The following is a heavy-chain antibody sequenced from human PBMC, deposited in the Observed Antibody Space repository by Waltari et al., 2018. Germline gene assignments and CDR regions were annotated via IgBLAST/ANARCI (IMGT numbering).Heavy chain of an antibody. D-gene: IGHD1-26*01. CDR2: IIPIFGTA. Sequence: QVQLVQSGAEVKKPGSSVKVSCKAYGGTFSSYAISWERPAPGPGLDWMGGIIPIFGTANYAQKFQGRVTITTDESTSTAYMELSSLRSEDTAVYYCARVTVGAADYYYGMDVWGQGTTVTVSS. CDR3: ARVTVGAADYYYGMDV. V-gene: IGHV1-69*05. J-gene: IGHJ6*02. CDR1: GGTFSSYA.